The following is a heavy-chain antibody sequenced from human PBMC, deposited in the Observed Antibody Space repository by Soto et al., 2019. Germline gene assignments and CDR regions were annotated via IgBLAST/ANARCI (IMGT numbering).Heavy chain of an antibody. CDR3: ARQHYYGSGNY. J-gene: IGHJ4*02. CDR1: GGSISSVTYY. V-gene: IGHV4-39*01. D-gene: IGHD3-10*01. CDR2: ISYSGST. Sequence: SETLSLTCIVSGGSISSVTYYWGWIRQPPGKGPEWIGSISYSGSTYYNPSLKSRVTISVDPSKNQFSLKLRSVTAADTAVYYCARQHYYGSGNYWGQGTLVTVSS.